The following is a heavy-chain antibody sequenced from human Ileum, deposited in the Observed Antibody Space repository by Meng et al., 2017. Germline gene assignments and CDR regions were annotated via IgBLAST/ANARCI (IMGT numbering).Heavy chain of an antibody. V-gene: IGHV3-23*01. J-gene: IGHJ4*02. CDR1: GFTMTGYP. CDR3: ARRPTNWGFSGH. D-gene: IGHD7-27*01. Sequence: GESLKISCAASGFTMTGYPMKWVRQAPGKGLEWVSTISGVPDRTYYADSVKGRFTISRDDSKNTVYLQMNSRRVEDTAVYYCARRPTNWGFSGHWGQGTLVTVSS. CDR2: ISGVPDRT.